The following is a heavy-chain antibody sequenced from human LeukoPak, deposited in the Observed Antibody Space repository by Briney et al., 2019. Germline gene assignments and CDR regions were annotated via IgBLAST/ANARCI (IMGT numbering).Heavy chain of an antibody. V-gene: IGHV3-21*01. D-gene: IGHD2-21*01. CDR1: GFTFSSYS. J-gene: IGHJ4*02. CDR2: ISSSSGYI. Sequence: GGSLRLSCAASGFTFSSYSMNWVRQAPGKGLEWVSSISSSSGYIYYADSVKGRFTISRDNSKNTLYLQMNSLRAEDTAVYYCARDLVVVIAIMWRGFDYWGQGTLVTVSS. CDR3: ARDLVVVIAIMWRGFDY.